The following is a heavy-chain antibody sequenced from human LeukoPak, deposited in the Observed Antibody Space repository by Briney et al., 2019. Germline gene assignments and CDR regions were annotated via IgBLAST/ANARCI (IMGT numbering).Heavy chain of an antibody. CDR3: ASTERCSTICPLDY. CDR1: GGSFRGYY. Sequence: AAETLSLTCAVYGGSFRGYYWSWIRQPPGKGLEWIGEINHSGSTNYNPSLKSRVTISLDTSMKKFSLKLNSVTAADTAVYYCASTERCSTICPLDYWGQGTLVTVSS. J-gene: IGHJ4*02. D-gene: IGHD2-2*01. CDR2: INHSGST. V-gene: IGHV4-34*01.